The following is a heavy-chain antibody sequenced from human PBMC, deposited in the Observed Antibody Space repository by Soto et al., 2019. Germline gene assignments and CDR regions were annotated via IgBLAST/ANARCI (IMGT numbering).Heavy chain of an antibody. J-gene: IGHJ4*02. CDR3: ASTEYSSSSTQFDY. CDR2: IYTDDTT. D-gene: IGHD6-6*01. CDR1: GFTVSNNY. Sequence: EVQLVESGGGLIQSGGSLRLSCAASGFTVSNNYMSWVRQAPGKGLEWIAVIYTDDTTYYADSMKGRFTVSRDNSKNTLYLHMNSLRAEDTAVYYCASTEYSSSSTQFDYWGQGPLVTVSS. V-gene: IGHV3-53*01.